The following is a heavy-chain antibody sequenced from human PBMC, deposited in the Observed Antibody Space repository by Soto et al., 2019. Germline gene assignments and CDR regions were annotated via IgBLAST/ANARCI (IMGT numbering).Heavy chain of an antibody. CDR3: AKLTYPSDSTGYYYERVSGWIDS. J-gene: IGHJ5*01. V-gene: IGHV3-23*01. Sequence: EVQLLESGGGLIQPGGSLRFSCAASGFMFSSYAMSWVRQAPGKGLEWVSSISASGGTANLADSVEGRCTISRDNSKSTLYLQMNSLRAEDTAVYYCAKLTYPSDSTGYYYERVSGWIDSWGQGTLVTVSS. CDR2: ISASGGTA. CDR1: GFMFSSYA. D-gene: IGHD3-22*01.